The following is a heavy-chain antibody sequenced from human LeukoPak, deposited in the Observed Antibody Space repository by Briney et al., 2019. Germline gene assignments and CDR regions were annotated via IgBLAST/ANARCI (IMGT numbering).Heavy chain of an antibody. CDR3: AREVNWRFDY. Sequence: SGGSLRLSCAASGFTFSNYWMSWVRQAPGKGLEWVANIKKDGSEKSYVDSVKGRFTISRDNSKNTLYLQMGSLRGEDMAVYYCAREVNWRFDYWGQGTLVTVSS. D-gene: IGHD1-1*01. CDR2: IKKDGSEK. J-gene: IGHJ4*02. V-gene: IGHV3-7*01. CDR1: GFTFSNYW.